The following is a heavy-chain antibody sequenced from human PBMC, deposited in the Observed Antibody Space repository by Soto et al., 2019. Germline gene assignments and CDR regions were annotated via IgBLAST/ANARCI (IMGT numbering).Heavy chain of an antibody. D-gene: IGHD1-26*01. J-gene: IGHJ4*02. CDR2: ISYDGSNK. CDR3: ARGDFRYSGSYSGYFDY. Sequence: GGSLRLSCAASGVTFSSYAMHWVRQAPGKGLEWVAVISYDGSNKYYADSVKGRFTISRDNSKNTLYLQMNSLRAEDTAVYYCARGDFRYSGSYSGYFDYWGQGTLVTVSS. V-gene: IGHV3-30-3*01. CDR1: GVTFSSYA.